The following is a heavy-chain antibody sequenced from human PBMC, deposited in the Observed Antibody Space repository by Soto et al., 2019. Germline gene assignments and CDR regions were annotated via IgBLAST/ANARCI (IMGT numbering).Heavy chain of an antibody. Sequence: SETLSLTCAVYGGSFSGYYWSWIRQPPGKGLEWIGEINHSGSTNYNPSLKSRVTISVDTSKNQFSLKLSSVTAADTAVYYCARVPYDFWSGGRWFDPWGQGTLVTVSS. CDR2: INHSGST. CDR1: GGSFSGYY. D-gene: IGHD3-3*01. J-gene: IGHJ5*02. V-gene: IGHV4-34*01. CDR3: ARVPYDFWSGGRWFDP.